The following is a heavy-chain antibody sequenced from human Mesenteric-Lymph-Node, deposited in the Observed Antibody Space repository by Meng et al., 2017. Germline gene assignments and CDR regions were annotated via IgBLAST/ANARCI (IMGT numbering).Heavy chain of an antibody. CDR1: GYTFTSYG. J-gene: IGHJ4*02. D-gene: IGHD6-13*01. CDR2: INPSGGST. Sequence: ASVKVSCKASGYTFTSYGISWVRQAPGQGLEWMGIINPSGGSTSYAQKFQGRATMTRDTSTSTVYMELSSLRSEDTAVYYCARGLKDGSSRWGQGTLVTVSS. V-gene: IGHV1-46*01. CDR3: ARGLKDGSSR.